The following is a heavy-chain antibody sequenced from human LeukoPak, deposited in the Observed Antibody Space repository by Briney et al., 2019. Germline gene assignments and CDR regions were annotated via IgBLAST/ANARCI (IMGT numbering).Heavy chain of an antibody. Sequence: PGGSLRLSCAASGFIFSSYWMHWVRHAPGKGLVWVSRINSDGSSTSYADSVKGRFTISRDNAKNTLYLQMNSLRAEDTAVYYCARVRQWLAPIDYWGQGTLVTVSS. V-gene: IGHV3-74*01. CDR3: ARVRQWLAPIDY. D-gene: IGHD6-19*01. J-gene: IGHJ4*02. CDR1: GFIFSSYW. CDR2: INSDGSST.